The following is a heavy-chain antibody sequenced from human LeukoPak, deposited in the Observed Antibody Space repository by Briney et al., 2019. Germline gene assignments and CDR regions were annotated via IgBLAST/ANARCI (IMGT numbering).Heavy chain of an antibody. D-gene: IGHD3-10*01. V-gene: IGHV5-51*01. CDR1: GCGFTSYW. Sequence: GASLKISCKGSGCGFTSYWIGWVRREPGKGGEWMGIIYHGECDTGYSPSFQGQVTISADKSISTPYLQLSSLKASDTAMYYCARSVGGSGSSPGDYWGQGTLVTVSS. CDR3: ARSVGGSGSSPGDY. CDR2: IYHGECDT. J-gene: IGHJ4*02.